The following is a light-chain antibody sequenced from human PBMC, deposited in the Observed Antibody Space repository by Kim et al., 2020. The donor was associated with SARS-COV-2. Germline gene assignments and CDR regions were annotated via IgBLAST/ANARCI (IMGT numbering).Light chain of an antibody. CDR2: DAS. V-gene: IGKV3-11*01. CDR1: DNISVT. Sequence: PGERATLSRWATDNISVTLAWYQQTPGQPPRLLIDDASIRAAGMPDGFSGSGAGTDFTHTIGSLAPEEFAVYFWHQRGNGTPALTFGGGTKVGIK. CDR3: HQRGNGTPALT. J-gene: IGKJ4*02.